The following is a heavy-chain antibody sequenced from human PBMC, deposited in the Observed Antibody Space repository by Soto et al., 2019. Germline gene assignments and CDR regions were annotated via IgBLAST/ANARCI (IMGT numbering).Heavy chain of an antibody. D-gene: IGHD5-18*01. V-gene: IGHV1-18*01. CDR1: GYTFTSYG. CDR2: ISAHNGNT. Sequence: QVQLVQSGAEVKKPGASVKVSCKASGYTFTSYGITWVRQAPGQGLEWMGWISAHNGNTKYAQKLEGRVTTTTDTSTSTAYMEVRSLRSDDTAGYFCARGTAMAIPDAWGQGTLVTASS. CDR3: ARGTAMAIPDA. J-gene: IGHJ5*02.